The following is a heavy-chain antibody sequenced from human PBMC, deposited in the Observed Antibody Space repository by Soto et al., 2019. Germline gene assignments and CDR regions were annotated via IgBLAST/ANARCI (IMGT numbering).Heavy chain of an antibody. J-gene: IGHJ4*02. V-gene: IGHV4-34*01. D-gene: IGHD2-2*01. Sequence: WIRQPPGKGLEWIGEINHSGSTNYNPSLKSRVTISVDTSKNQFSLKLSSVTAADTAVYYCARRGYCSSTSCYVDYWGQGTLVTVSS. CDR2: INHSGST. CDR3: ARRGYCSSTSCYVDY.